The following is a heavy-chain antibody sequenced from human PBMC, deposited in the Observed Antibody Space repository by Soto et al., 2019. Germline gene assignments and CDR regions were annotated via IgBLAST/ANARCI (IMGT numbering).Heavy chain of an antibody. CDR1: GGTFSSYA. CDR2: IIPIFGTA. J-gene: IGHJ5*02. V-gene: IGHV1-69*13. Sequence: ASVKVSCKASGGTFSSYAISWVRQAPGQGLEWMGGIIPIFGTANYAQKFQGRVTITADESTSTAYMELSSLRSEDTAVYYCASAANYDFWSGYSNNWFDPWG. CDR3: ASAANYDFWSGYSNNWFDP. D-gene: IGHD3-3*01.